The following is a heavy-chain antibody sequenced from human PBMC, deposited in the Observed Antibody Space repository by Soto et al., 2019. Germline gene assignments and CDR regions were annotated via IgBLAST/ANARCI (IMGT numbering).Heavy chain of an antibody. D-gene: IGHD3-10*01. CDR3: ARAPVYGSSNNLFDP. V-gene: IGHV1-8*01. Sequence: ASVKVSCKPSGYTFTSYDINWVRQATGQGLAWMGRMNPNSGNTDYARKFQGRVTMTRDTSISTAYMELSSLTSEDTAVYYCARAPVYGSSNNLFDPWGQGTQVTVSS. CDR2: MNPNSGNT. CDR1: GYTFTSYD. J-gene: IGHJ5*02.